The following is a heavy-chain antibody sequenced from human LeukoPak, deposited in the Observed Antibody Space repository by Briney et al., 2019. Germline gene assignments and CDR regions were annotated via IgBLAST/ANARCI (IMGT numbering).Heavy chain of an antibody. D-gene: IGHD2-2*01. CDR2: IIPIFGTA. V-gene: IGHV1-69*05. CDR1: GGTFSSYA. J-gene: IGHJ4*02. Sequence: SVKVSCKASGGTFSSYAISWVRQAPGQGLEWMGGIIPIFGTANYAQKFQGRVTITTDESTSTAYMELSSLRSEDTAVYYCASFRQQKLGYCSSTSCYLDYWGQGTLVTASS. CDR3: ASFRQQKLGYCSSTSCYLDY.